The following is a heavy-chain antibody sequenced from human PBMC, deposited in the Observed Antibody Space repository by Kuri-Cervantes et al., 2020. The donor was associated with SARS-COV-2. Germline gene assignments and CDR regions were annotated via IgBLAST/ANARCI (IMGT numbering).Heavy chain of an antibody. J-gene: IGHJ4*02. Sequence: GGSLTLTCAVSEFSVSSNFTNWVRQAPGKGLEWVSVIYNGGTTNYANYVRDRFIISRDNSRNMLYLQMNSLRVDDTAIYYCATVDHWNSKGGFEYWGQGALVTVSS. V-gene: IGHV3-66*01. D-gene: IGHD1-7*01. CDR1: EFSVSSNF. CDR3: ATVDHWNSKGGFEY. CDR2: IYNGGTT.